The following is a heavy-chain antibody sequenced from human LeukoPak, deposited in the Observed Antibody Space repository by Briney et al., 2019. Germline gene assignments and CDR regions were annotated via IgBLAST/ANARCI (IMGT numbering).Heavy chain of an antibody. D-gene: IGHD1-26*01. CDR1: GITVNTFW. V-gene: IGHV3-74*01. J-gene: IGHJ4*02. Sequence: EVTLTLTCAASGITVNTFWLHWVRQAQGEGLVWFSRINTDRSVTNYAYSVEGRFTISRDNAKNMLYLQMNDLRAEDTAVYYCVTDRYSDSAFGDWGQGTLVTVSS. CDR2: INTDRSVT. CDR3: VTDRYSDSAFGD.